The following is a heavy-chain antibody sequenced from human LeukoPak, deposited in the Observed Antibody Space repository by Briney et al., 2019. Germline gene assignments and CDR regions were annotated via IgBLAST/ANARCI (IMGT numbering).Heavy chain of an antibody. J-gene: IGHJ4*02. CDR2: ISGSGGST. CDR3: AKNPPRGNRHGLDGMVRGVISRLGATGVYYFDY. D-gene: IGHD3-10*01. Sequence: LSGGSLRLSCAASGFTFSSYAMSWVRQAPGKGLEWVSAISGSGGSTYYADSVKGRFTISRDNSKNTLYLQMNSLRAEDTAVYYCAKNPPRGNRHGLDGMVRGVISRLGATGVYYFDYWGQGTLVTVSS. CDR1: GFTFSSYA. V-gene: IGHV3-23*01.